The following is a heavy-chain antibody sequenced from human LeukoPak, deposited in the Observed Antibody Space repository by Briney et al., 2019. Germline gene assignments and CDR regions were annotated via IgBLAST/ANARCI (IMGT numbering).Heavy chain of an antibody. V-gene: IGHV1-46*01. CDR1: GYTFTGYY. J-gene: IGHJ4*02. CDR3: ARGYSHRSGSQAPDY. CDR2: INPSSGST. D-gene: IGHD3-22*01. Sequence: ASVKVSCKASGYTFTGYYMHWVRQAPGQGLEWMGLINPSSGSTSYAQKFQGRVTMTRDTSTSTVYMELSSLRSEDTAVYYCARGYSHRSGSQAPDYWGQGTLVTVSS.